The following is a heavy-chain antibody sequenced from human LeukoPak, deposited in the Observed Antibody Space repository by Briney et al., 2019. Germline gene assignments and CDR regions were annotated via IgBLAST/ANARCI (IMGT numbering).Heavy chain of an antibody. CDR3: AEGGGYEAQYYYHYLDV. V-gene: IGHV3-30*02. J-gene: IGHJ6*03. CDR1: GFTFSSYG. Sequence: GGSLRLSCAASGFTFSSYGMHWVRQAPGKGLEWVAFIRFDGSNKYYADSVKGRLTISRENSKNTLYLQMKSLRAEDTAVYYCAEGGGYEAQYYYHYLDVWGKGTTVTISS. CDR2: IRFDGSNK. D-gene: IGHD5-12*01.